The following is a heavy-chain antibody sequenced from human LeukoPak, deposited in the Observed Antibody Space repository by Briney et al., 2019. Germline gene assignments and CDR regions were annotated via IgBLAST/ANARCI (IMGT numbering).Heavy chain of an antibody. V-gene: IGHV2-5*01. J-gene: IGHJ5*02. CDR2: IYWNDDK. CDR1: GFSLSTSGVG. Sequence: SGPTLVKPTQTLTLTCTFSGFSLSTSGVGVGWIRQPPGKALEWLTVIYWNDDKRYSPSLKSRLTITKDTSKNQVVLTMTNMDPVDTATYYCAHQTVRGPASGWINWFDPWGQGTLVTVSS. CDR3: AHQTVRGPASGWINWFDP. D-gene: IGHD3-10*01.